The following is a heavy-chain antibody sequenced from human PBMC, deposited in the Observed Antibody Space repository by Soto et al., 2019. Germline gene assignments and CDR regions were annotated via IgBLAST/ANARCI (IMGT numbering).Heavy chain of an antibody. CDR1: GFTFDDYA. CDR2: ISWNSGSI. D-gene: IGHD3-10*01. CDR3: AKGDRITMVRGNYFDY. Sequence: EVQLVESGGGLVQPGRSLRLSCAASGFTFDDYAMHWVRQAPGKGLEWVSGISWNSGSIGYADSVKGRFTISRDNAKNSLYLQMNSLRAEDTALYYCAKGDRITMVRGNYFDYWGQGTLVTVSS. J-gene: IGHJ4*02. V-gene: IGHV3-9*01.